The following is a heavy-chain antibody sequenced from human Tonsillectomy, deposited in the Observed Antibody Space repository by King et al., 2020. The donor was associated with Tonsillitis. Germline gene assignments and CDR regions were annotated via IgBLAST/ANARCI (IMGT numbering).Heavy chain of an antibody. V-gene: IGHV5-51*03. J-gene: IGHJ5*01. D-gene: IGHD2-2*01. CDR3: ARGYQLQSWFDS. Sequence: VQLVESGAEVKKPGESLNISCRGSGYSFTSYCIGWVRQMPGKGLEWMGIIYPGDSDTRYSPSFKGRVTISADKSISTAYLQWSSLKASDTAMYYCARGYQLQSWFDSWGQGPLVTVSS. CDR2: IYPGDSDT. CDR1: GYSFTSYC.